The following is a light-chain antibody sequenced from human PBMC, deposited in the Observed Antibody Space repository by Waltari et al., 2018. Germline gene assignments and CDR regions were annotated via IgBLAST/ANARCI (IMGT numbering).Light chain of an antibody. CDR3: QQSYSPPLVT. J-gene: IGKJ3*01. CDR1: QTIGKY. Sequence: DIQMTQSPSSLSASVGDRVTITCRASQTIGKYLNWYQQKPGKAPKLLIYGASTLQSGVPSRFSANGSGTDFTLTISSLQPADIAIFYCQQSYSPPLVTFGPGTKVHIK. V-gene: IGKV1-39*01. CDR2: GAS.